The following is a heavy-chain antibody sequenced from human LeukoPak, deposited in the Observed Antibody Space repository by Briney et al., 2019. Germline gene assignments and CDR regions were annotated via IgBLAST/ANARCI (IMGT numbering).Heavy chain of an antibody. CDR3: AGGGGSYHYYYGMDV. D-gene: IGHD3-16*01. CDR1: GGSISSGGYY. V-gene: IGHV4-31*03. Sequence: SQTLSLTCTVSGGSISSGGYYWSWIRQHPGKGLEWIGYIYYSGSTYYNPSLKSRVTISVDTSKNQFSLKLSSVTAADTAVYSGAGGGGSYHYYYGMDVWGQGSTVTVSS. J-gene: IGHJ6*02. CDR2: IYYSGST.